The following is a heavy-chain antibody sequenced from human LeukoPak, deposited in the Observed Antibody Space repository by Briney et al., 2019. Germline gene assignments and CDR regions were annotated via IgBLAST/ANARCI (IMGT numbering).Heavy chain of an antibody. CDR1: GFTFSSYR. D-gene: IGHD3/OR15-3a*01. CDR2: ISSSSRYV. J-gene: IGHJ4*02. CDR3: ARGDWSLDN. V-gene: IGHV3-21*01. Sequence: GGSLRLSCAASGFTFSSYRMNWVRQAPGKGLEWVSSISSSSRYVYYADSVKGRFTISRDNAKNSLYLQMNSLRAEDMAVYYCARGDWSLDNWGQGTLVTVSS.